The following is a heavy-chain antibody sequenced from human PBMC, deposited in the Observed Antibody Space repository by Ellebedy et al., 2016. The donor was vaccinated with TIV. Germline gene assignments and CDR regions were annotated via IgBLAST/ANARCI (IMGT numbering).Heavy chain of an antibody. J-gene: IGHJ4*02. CDR1: GGSMITGGYY. CDR2: IYYSGSA. V-gene: IGHV4-31*03. CDR3: ARDRGDYAVD. D-gene: IGHD4-17*01. Sequence: SETLSLXXTVYGGSMITGGYYWTWIRQHTGKGREWIGYIYYSGSAYYNPSIKSRFTMSVDTSKNQFSLKLSSVTAADTAVYYCARDRGDYAVDWGQGTLVTVSS.